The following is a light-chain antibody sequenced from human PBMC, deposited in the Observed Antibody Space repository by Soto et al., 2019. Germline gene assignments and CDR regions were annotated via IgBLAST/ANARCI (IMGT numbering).Light chain of an antibody. J-gene: IGLJ1*01. V-gene: IGLV2-14*01. CDR1: SSDIGGHND. CDR3: CSYTSDITPYV. CDR2: GVT. Sequence: QSVLTQPASVSGSPGQSITISCTGTSSDIGGHNDVSWYQQQHPGKAPELLIYGVTNRPSGVSNRFSGSKSGNTASLTISGLQAEDEADYYCCSYTSDITPYVFGTGTKVTVL.